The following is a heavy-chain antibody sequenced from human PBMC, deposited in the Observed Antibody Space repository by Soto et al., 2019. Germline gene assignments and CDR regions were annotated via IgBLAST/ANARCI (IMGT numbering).Heavy chain of an antibody. Sequence: QVQLQESGPGLVKPSETLSLTCAVSGGSVSADEWWSWVRQTPERGLEWIGEIYQSGITNYNPSLKSRVPISLDKSKNQFSLKLSSVTAADMAVYDCAKGSTWRVDPWGQGTLVTVSS. V-gene: IGHV4-4*02. CDR1: GGSVSADEW. CDR2: IYQSGIT. CDR3: AKGSTWRVDP. J-gene: IGHJ5*02. D-gene: IGHD3-3*01.